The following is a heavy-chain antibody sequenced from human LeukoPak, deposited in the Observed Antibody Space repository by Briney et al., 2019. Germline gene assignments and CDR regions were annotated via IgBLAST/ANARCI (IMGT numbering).Heavy chain of an antibody. D-gene: IGHD5-24*01. Sequence: SVKVSCKASGGTFSSYAISWVRQAPGQGLEWMGRIIPIFVTANYAQKFQGRVTITTDESTSTAYMELSSLRPEDTAVYYCARGFDGDGYTYNWFDPWGQGTLVTVSS. CDR3: ARGFDGDGYTYNWFDP. CDR2: IIPIFVTA. CDR1: GGTFSSYA. J-gene: IGHJ5*02. V-gene: IGHV1-69*05.